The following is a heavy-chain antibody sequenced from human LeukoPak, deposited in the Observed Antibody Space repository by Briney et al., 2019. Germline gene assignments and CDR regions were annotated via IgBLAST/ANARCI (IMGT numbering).Heavy chain of an antibody. J-gene: IGHJ3*02. D-gene: IGHD3-22*01. CDR3: ARDRGYYDSSGYYYAVGAFDI. Sequence: SETLSLTCTVSGGSISGFYWNWIRQPPGKGLEWIGYVYYSGNTNYNPSLKSRVTISLDTSKNQFSLKLSSVTAADTAVYYCARDRGYYDSSGYYYAVGAFDIWGQGTMVTVSS. V-gene: IGHV4-59*01. CDR1: GGSISGFY. CDR2: VYYSGNT.